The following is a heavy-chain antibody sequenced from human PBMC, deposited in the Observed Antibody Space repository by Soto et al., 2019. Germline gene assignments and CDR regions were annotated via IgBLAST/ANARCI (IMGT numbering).Heavy chain of an antibody. J-gene: IGHJ4*02. Sequence: SETLSLTCTVSGGSISSGGYYWSWIRQHPGKGLEWIAYSYYSGSTYYNPSLESRVTISVRTSKNQCSLELSSVTAADTAVYYGARVESVAARLFDYWGQGTLVTVYS. D-gene: IGHD6-6*01. CDR1: GGSISSGGYY. CDR2: SYYSGST. V-gene: IGHV4-31*03. CDR3: ARVESVAARLFDY.